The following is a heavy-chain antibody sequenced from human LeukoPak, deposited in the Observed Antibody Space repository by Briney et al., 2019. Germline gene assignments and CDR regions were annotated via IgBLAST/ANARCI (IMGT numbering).Heavy chain of an antibody. CDR3: AKDRTVGASYWYFDL. Sequence: GGSLRLSCAASGFTFTSYAIHWVRQAPGKGLEWVAVISSDGTNEYYADSVKGRFTISRDSSRNTLFLHMNTLRAEDTAIYYCAKDRTVGASYWYFDLWGRGTLVTVSS. D-gene: IGHD1-26*01. CDR2: ISSDGTNE. V-gene: IGHV3-30-3*01. CDR1: GFTFTSYA. J-gene: IGHJ2*01.